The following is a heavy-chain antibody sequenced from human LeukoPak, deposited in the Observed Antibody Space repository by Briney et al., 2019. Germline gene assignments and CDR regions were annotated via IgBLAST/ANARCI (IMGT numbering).Heavy chain of an antibody. J-gene: IGHJ4*02. D-gene: IGHD2-8*02. V-gene: IGHV4-34*01. CDR2: INHSGST. CDR3: ARRAAGVGAVSLKGFDY. CDR1: GGSFSGYY. Sequence: SETLSLTCAVYGGSFSGYYWSWIRQPPGKGLEWIGEINHSGSTNYNPSFKSRVTISVDTSKNQFSLKLSSVTAADTAVYYCARRAAGVGAVSLKGFDYWGQGTLVTVSS.